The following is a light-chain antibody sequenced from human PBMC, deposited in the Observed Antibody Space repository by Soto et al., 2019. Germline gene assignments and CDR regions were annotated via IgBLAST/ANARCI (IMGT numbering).Light chain of an antibody. CDR1: ENINKW. Sequence: DIQMTQSPSTLSASVGDRVTITCRASENINKWLAWYQQRPGTVPKHLIYQASNLESGVPARFSGSGSGTDFTLTISSLQPENFATYYCQHYKISTRYSFGQGTKVE. CDR3: QHYKISTRYS. CDR2: QAS. J-gene: IGKJ2*03. V-gene: IGKV1-5*03.